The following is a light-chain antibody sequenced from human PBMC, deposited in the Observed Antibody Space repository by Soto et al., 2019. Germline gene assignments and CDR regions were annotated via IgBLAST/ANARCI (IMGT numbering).Light chain of an antibody. CDR3: QQYKDWPTT. CDR2: DAS. Sequence: DIQVTQSPSSLSASVGDRVTITCRASQSIGSWLAWYQQTPGKAPKLLIFDASSLETGVPSRFSGSGSGTDFTLTITSLQSEDFGVYFCQQYKDWPTTFGQGTKVDIK. CDR1: QSIGSW. J-gene: IGKJ1*01. V-gene: IGKV1-5*01.